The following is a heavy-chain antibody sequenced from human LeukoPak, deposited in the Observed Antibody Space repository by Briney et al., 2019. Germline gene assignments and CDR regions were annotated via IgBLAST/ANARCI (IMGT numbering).Heavy chain of an antibody. CDR1: GYTFTSYD. CDR2: MNPNSGNT. V-gene: IGHV1-8*01. Sequence: ASVKVSCKASGYTFTSYDINWVRRATGQGLEWMGWMNPNSGNTGYAQKFQGRVTMTRNTSISTAYMELSSLRSEDTAVYYCARGNRHYYGMDVWGQGTTVTVSS. CDR3: ARGNRHYYGMDV. J-gene: IGHJ6*02.